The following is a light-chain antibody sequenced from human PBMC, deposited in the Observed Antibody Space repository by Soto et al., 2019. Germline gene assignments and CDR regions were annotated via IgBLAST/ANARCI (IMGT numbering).Light chain of an antibody. CDR1: TSNIGSNY. V-gene: IGLV1-47*01. Sequence: QSVLTQPPSASGTPGQGVTISCSGSTSNIGSNYVYWYQQLPGTAPKLLIYRNNQRPSGVPDRFSGSKSGTSASLAISGLRSDDEPDYLCEPWDDSLNGFYVFGTGTKVTV. CDR2: RNN. CDR3: EPWDDSLNGFYV. J-gene: IGLJ1*01.